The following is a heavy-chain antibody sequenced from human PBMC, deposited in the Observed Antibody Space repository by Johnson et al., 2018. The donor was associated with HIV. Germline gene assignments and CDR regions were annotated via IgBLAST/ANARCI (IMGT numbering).Heavy chain of an antibody. D-gene: IGHD4-11*01. Sequence: VQLVESGGGLVQPGGSLRLSCAASGFTFSSYDMHWVRQATGKGLEWVSAIGTAGDTYYPGSVKGRFTISRENAKHSLYLQMNSLRDADTAVYYCARGLGWDTNLAFDIWGQGTMVTVSS. V-gene: IGHV3-13*01. J-gene: IGHJ3*02. CDR1: GFTFSSYD. CDR3: ARGLGWDTNLAFDI. CDR2: IGTAGDT.